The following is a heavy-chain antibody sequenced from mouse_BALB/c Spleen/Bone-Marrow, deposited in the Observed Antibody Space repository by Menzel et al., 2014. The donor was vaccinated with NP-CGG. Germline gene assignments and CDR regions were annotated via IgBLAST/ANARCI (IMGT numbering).Heavy chain of an antibody. V-gene: IGHV14-3*02. CDR2: IDPASGNI. CDR3: ASLTGTFGY. J-gene: IGHJ2*01. CDR1: GFNIKDTY. Sequence: DVQLQESGTDLVKPGASVKLSCTASGFNIKDTYMHWVKQRPEQGLDWIGRIDPASGNIQYDPKFQGRAAITADTSSNTAYLQLSSLTSEDTAVYYCASLTGTFGYWGQGTPLTVSS. D-gene: IGHD4-1*01.